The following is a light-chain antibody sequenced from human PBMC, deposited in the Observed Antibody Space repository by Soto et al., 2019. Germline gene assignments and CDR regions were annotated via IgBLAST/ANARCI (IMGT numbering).Light chain of an antibody. CDR2: KAS. J-gene: IGKJ1*01. CDR3: QQYNSYSPT. CDR1: QSIGIW. V-gene: IGKV1-5*03. Sequence: DIQMTQSPSSLSASVGDRVTITCRASQSIGIWLAWYQQKPGKAPNLLIYKASSLQSGVPSRFSGSGSGTEFTLTITRLQTDDFATYYCQQYNSYSPTFGQGTKVDIK.